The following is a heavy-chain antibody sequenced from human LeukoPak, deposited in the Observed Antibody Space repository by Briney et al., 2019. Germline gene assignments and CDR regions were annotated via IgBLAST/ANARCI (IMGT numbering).Heavy chain of an antibody. V-gene: IGHV4-30-4*01. CDR3: ARAPVYSGTYFDY. CDR1: GGPITTANNY. J-gene: IGHJ4*02. Sequence: SQTLSLTCTVSGGPITTANNYLSWIRHPPGKLLNGIGYIYYSGSTYYNPSLKSRVIISLDTSKNQFSLKLSSVTAADTAVYYCARAPVYSGTYFDYWGQGTLVTVSS. D-gene: IGHD1-26*01. CDR2: IYYSGST.